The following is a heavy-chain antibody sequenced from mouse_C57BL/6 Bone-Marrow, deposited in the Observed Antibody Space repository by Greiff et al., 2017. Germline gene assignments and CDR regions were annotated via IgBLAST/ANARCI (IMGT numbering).Heavy chain of an antibody. CDR3: GRHYGRSYYYASDF. D-gene: IGHD1-1*01. Sequence: VQLQQPGAELVKPGASVKMSCKASGYTFTSYWITWVKQRPGQGLEWIGDIYPGSGSTNYNEKFKGKATLTVDPSSSTAYMQLISLTSEDSAVYYCGRHYGRSYYYASDFWGQGTAATVSS. CDR2: IYPGSGST. CDR1: GYTFTSYW. J-gene: IGHJ4*01. V-gene: IGHV1-55*01.